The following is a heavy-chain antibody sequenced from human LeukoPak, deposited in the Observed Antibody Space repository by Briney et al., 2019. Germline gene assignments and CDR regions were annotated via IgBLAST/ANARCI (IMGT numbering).Heavy chain of an antibody. CDR2: MNPNSGNT. J-gene: IGHJ5*02. CDR1: GYTFTSYD. CDR3: ARAGDIVVVPGNWFDP. D-gene: IGHD2-2*01. Sequence: GASVKVSCKASGYTFTSYDINWVRQATGQGLEWMGWMNPNSGNTGYAQKFQCRVTMTRNTSISTAYMELSSLRSEDTAVYYCARAGDIVVVPGNWFDPWGQGTLVTVSS. V-gene: IGHV1-8*01.